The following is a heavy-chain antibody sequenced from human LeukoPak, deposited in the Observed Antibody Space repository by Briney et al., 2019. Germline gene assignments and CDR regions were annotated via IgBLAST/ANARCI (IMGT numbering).Heavy chain of an antibody. CDR3: ARCGSSGYHDGFDM. J-gene: IGHJ3*02. V-gene: IGHV1-46*01. CDR2: INPTGGST. Sequence: ASVKVSCKASGYXFTSYYINWVRQAPGQGHEWMGIINPTGGSTSYAQKFQGRVTMTRDTSTSTVYMDLSSLRSEDTAVYYCARCGSSGYHDGFDMWGQGTMVTVSS. CDR1: GYXFTSYY. D-gene: IGHD3-22*01.